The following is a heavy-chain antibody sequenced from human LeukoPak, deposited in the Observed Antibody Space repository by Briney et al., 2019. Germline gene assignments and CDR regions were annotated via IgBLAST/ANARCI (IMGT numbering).Heavy chain of an antibody. Sequence: HSGGSLRLSCAASGFTVSSNYMSWVRQAPGKGLEWVSVIYSGGSTYYADSVKGRFTISRDNSKNTLYLQMNSLRAEDTAVYYCARAYEDFDWLGSHHWFDPWGQGTLVTVSS. D-gene: IGHD3-9*01. CDR1: GFTVSSNY. CDR2: IYSGGST. V-gene: IGHV3-53*01. J-gene: IGHJ5*02. CDR3: ARAYEDFDWLGSHHWFDP.